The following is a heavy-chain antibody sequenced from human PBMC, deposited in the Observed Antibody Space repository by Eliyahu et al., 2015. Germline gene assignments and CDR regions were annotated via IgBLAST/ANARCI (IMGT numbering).Heavy chain of an antibody. V-gene: IGHV2-70*01. J-gene: IGHJ6*02. Sequence: QVTLRESGPALVNPTQTLTLTCTFSGFSLTTNKMCVSWFRQPPGEALEWLAPIGWDDDEYYNRSLRSRLTISKDASKNQVFLTMTNMQPVDTATYYCARSPSDYFYNYGMDVWGQGTTVTVSS. CDR1: GFSLTTNKMC. CDR3: ARSPSDYFYNYGMDV. CDR2: IGWDDDE.